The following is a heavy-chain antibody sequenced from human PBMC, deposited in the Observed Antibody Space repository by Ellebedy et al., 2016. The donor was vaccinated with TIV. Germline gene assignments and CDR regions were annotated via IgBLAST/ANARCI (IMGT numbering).Heavy chain of an antibody. CDR3: AREGDTAMVQGMDV. CDR2: IYYSGST. J-gene: IGHJ6*02. CDR1: GGSISSGGYY. V-gene: IGHV4-31*03. D-gene: IGHD5-18*01. Sequence: MPSETLSLTCTVSGGSISSGGYYWSWIRQHPGKGLEWIGYIYYSGSTYCNPSLKSRVTISVDTSKRHFSLKLSSVTAADTAVYYCAREGDTAMVQGMDVWGQGTTVTVSS.